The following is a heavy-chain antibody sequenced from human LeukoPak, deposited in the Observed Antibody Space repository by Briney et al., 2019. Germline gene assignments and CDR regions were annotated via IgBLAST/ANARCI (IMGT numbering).Heavy chain of an antibody. Sequence: TLSLTCTVSGGSISSGSYYWSWIRQPAGKGLEWIGRIYTSGSTNYNPSLKSRATMSLDTSENHFSLKLSSVTAADTAVYYCARVTTGGYYNYWGQGTLVTVSS. D-gene: IGHD3-22*01. CDR1: GGSISSGSYY. V-gene: IGHV4-61*02. CDR2: IYTSGST. CDR3: ARVTTGGYYNY. J-gene: IGHJ4*02.